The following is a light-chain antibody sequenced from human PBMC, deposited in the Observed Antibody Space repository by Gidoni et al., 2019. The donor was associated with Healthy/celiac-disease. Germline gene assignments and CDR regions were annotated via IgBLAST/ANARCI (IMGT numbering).Light chain of an antibody. CDR3: QQCNSYPYT. Sequence: DIQMTQSPSTLSASVGDRVTITCRASQSIRSCLAWYQQKPGKAPKLLIYDASSLESGVPSRFSGSGSGTEFTLTISSLQPDDFATYYCQQCNSYPYTFGQGTKLEIK. CDR1: QSIRSC. J-gene: IGKJ2*01. CDR2: DAS. V-gene: IGKV1-5*01.